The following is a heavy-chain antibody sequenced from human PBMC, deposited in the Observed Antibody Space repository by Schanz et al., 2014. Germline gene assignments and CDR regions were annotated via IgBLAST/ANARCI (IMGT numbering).Heavy chain of an antibody. J-gene: IGHJ4*02. V-gene: IGHV1-18*01. Sequence: QVQLVQSGAEVKKPGASVRVSCKASGYTFTTYAMSWVRQAPGQGLEWVGWISAYNGNTKYPQKLQGRVTMTTDTSTSTAYMQLRSLRSDDTAVYYGTRDRRLFGRDELYYFDSWGQGTLVTVSS. D-gene: IGHD3-10*02. CDR1: GYTFTTYA. CDR3: TRDRRLFGRDELYYFDS. CDR2: ISAYNGNT.